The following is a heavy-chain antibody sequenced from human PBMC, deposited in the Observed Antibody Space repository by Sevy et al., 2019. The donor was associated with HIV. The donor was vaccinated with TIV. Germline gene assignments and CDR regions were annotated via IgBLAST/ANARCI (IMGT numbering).Heavy chain of an antibody. CDR1: GFTFSSYS. Sequence: GGSLRLSCAASGFTFSSYSMNWVRQAPGKGLEWVSYISSSSSTIYYADSVKGRFTNSRDNAKNALYLQMNSLRDEDTVVYDCARESMVRGVLNAFDIWGQGTMVTVSS. J-gene: IGHJ3*02. D-gene: IGHD3-10*01. CDR2: ISSSSSTI. V-gene: IGHV3-48*02. CDR3: ARESMVRGVLNAFDI.